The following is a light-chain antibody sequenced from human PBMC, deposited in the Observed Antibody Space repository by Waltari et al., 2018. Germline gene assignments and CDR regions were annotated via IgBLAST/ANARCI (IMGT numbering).Light chain of an antibody. CDR3: HVWHPHVDPGV. V-gene: IGLV3-21*04. CDR2: YDR. J-gene: IGLJ1*01. Sequence: SYVVTQPPSVSVAPGETATITCGGDNIGTYSVHWYQQKAGQAPVLFIFYDRDRPSGIPDRFSGSNSGNTATLTISRVEAGDEARYYCHVWHPHVDPGVFGTGTEVTVL. CDR1: NIGTYS.